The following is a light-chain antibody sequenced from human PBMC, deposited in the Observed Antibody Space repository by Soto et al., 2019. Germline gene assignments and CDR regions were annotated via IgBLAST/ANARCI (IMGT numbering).Light chain of an antibody. CDR2: DAS. J-gene: IGKJ5*01. Sequence: EIVLTQSPATLSLSPGERATLSCWASQSVNRYLVWYQQKPGQAPRLLMYDASKRATGIPARFSGSGSGTDFTLTISRLEPEDFAVYYCQQYGSSRGTFGQGTRLEIK. CDR1: QSVNRY. V-gene: IGKV3-20*01. CDR3: QQYGSSRGT.